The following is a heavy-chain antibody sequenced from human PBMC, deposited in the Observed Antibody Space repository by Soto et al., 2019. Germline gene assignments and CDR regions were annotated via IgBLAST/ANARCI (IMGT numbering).Heavy chain of an antibody. V-gene: IGHV1-69*01. Sequence: QVQLVQPGAEVAKPGSSVKVSCKASGDTFMNYAMSWVRQGPRQGLEWMGGIIPLFGSPKYAQKFQDRVKITADESTTTVYMEVSSLRADDTGVYYCARGQVAGNFYYYGMDVWGQGTTVTVS. D-gene: IGHD6-19*01. CDR2: IIPLFGSP. CDR3: ARGQVAGNFYYYGMDV. CDR1: GDTFMNYA. J-gene: IGHJ6*02.